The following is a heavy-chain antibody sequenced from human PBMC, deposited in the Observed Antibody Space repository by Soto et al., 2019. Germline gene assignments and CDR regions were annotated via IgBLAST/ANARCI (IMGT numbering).Heavy chain of an antibody. V-gene: IGHV4-34*01. Sequence: SETLSLACAVYGGSFSGYYWTWIDQPPGMGREWIGDINHSGSTNCNPSLKSRVTISVDTSKNQFSLKLSSVTAADTAVYYCARGNKKVPAVLYYYYGMDVWGQGTTVT. CDR1: GGSFSGYY. D-gene: IGHD2-2*01. J-gene: IGHJ6*02. CDR2: INHSGST. CDR3: ARGNKKVPAVLYYYYGMDV.